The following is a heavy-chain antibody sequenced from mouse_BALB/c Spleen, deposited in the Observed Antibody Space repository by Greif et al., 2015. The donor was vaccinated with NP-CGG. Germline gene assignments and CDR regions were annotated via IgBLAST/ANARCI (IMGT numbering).Heavy chain of an antibody. J-gene: IGHJ4*01. CDR1: GYTFTSYW. V-gene: IGHV1-87*01. CDR3: ARYHAMDY. CDR2: IYPGDGDT. Sequence: LQESGAELARPGASVKLSCKASGYTFTSYWMQWVKQRPGQGLEWIGAIYPGDGDTRYTQKFKGKATLTADKSSSTAYMQLSSLASEDSAVYYCARYHAMDYWGQGTSVTVSS.